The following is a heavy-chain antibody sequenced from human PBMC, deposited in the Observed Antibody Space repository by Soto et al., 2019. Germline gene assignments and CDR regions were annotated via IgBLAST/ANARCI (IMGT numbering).Heavy chain of an antibody. J-gene: IGHJ4*02. D-gene: IGHD3-22*01. CDR2: ISSSGSTI. V-gene: IGHV3-11*01. CDR3: ESQDHDSSGWSGLYNY. CDR1: GFTFSDYY. Sequence: GGSLRLSCAASGFTFSDYYMSWIRQAPGKGLEWVSYISSSGSTIYYADSVKGRFTISRDNAKNSLYLQMNSLRAEDTAVYYCESQDHDSSGWSGLYNYWGQGALVTVSS.